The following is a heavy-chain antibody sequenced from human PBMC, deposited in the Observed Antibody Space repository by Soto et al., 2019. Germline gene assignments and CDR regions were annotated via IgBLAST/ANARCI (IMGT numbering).Heavy chain of an antibody. V-gene: IGHV3-30-3*01. CDR3: ARDVKYYYDSSGFLGLDL. D-gene: IGHD3-22*01. J-gene: IGHJ2*01. CDR2: ISYDGSNK. Sequence: PGGSLRLSCAASGFTFSSYAMHWVRQAPGKGLEWVAVISYDGSNKYYADSVKGRFTISRDNSKNTLYLQMNSLRAEDTAVYYCARDVKYYYDSSGFLGLDLWGRGTLVTVSS. CDR1: GFTFSSYA.